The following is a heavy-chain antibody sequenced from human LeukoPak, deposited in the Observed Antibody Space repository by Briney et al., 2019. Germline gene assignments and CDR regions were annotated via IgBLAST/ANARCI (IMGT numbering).Heavy chain of an antibody. CDR2: IIPIFGTA. CDR3: ARDVEVVITTGYRAFDI. Sequence: SVKVSCKASGGTFSSYTISWVRQAPGQGLEWMGGIIPIFGTANYAQKFQGRVTITTDESTSTAYMELSSLRSEDTAVYYCARDVEVVITTGYRAFDIWGQGTMVTVSS. V-gene: IGHV1-69*05. CDR1: GGTFSSYT. D-gene: IGHD3-22*01. J-gene: IGHJ3*02.